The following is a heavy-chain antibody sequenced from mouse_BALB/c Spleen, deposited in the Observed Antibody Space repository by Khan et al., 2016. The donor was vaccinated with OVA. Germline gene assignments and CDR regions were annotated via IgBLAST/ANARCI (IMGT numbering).Heavy chain of an antibody. Sequence: QVQLKESGAELAKPGASVKMSCKASGYTFTTYWMHWVKQRPGQGLEWIGYINPTSGYTYYNDKFKDRATLSADKSSSTAYMQLNSLTSEDSAVDYCTRDRIDYWGQGTTLTVSS. CDR1: GYTFTTYW. V-gene: IGHV1-7*01. J-gene: IGHJ2*01. CDR2: INPTSGYT. CDR3: TRDRIDY.